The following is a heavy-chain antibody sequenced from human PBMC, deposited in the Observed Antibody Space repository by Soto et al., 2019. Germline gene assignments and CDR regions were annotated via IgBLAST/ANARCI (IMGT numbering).Heavy chain of an antibody. CDR3: ATQREMTPVTEYYFDY. CDR1: GFTFSSYA. CDR2: ISYDGSNK. Sequence: LRLSCAASGFTFSSYAMHWVRQAPGKGLEWVAVISYDGSNKYYADSVKGRFTISRDNSKNTLYLQMNSLRAEDTAVYYCATQREMTPVTEYYFDYWGQGTLVTVSS. J-gene: IGHJ4*02. D-gene: IGHD4-17*01. V-gene: IGHV3-30-3*01.